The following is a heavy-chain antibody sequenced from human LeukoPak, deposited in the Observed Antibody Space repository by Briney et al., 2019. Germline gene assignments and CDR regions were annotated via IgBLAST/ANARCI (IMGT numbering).Heavy chain of an antibody. Sequence: ASVKVSRKASGCTFTSYDINWVRQATGQGLEWMGWINPNSGGTNYAQKFQGRVTMTRDTSISTAYMELSRLRSDDTAVYYCARGGTNDYGDYVPGYWGQGTLVTVSS. J-gene: IGHJ4*02. CDR3: ARGGTNDYGDYVPGY. CDR2: INPNSGGT. CDR1: GCTFTSYD. D-gene: IGHD4-17*01. V-gene: IGHV1-2*02.